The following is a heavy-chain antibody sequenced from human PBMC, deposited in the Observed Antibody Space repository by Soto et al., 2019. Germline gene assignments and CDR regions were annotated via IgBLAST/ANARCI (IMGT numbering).Heavy chain of an antibody. D-gene: IGHD6-19*01. CDR3: AKGYSSGWYPFDY. CDR2: ISGSGGST. Sequence: EVQLLESGGGLVQPGGSLRLSCAASGFTFSSYAMSWVRQAPGKGLEWVSGISGSGGSTYHADSVKGRFTISRDNSKNPLYLQMNRLRAEDTAIYYCAKGYSSGWYPFDYWGQGTLVTVSS. CDR1: GFTFSSYA. J-gene: IGHJ4*02. V-gene: IGHV3-23*01.